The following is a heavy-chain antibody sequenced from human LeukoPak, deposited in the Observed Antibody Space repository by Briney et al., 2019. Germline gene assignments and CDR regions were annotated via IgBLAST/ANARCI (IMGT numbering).Heavy chain of an antibody. CDR3: ARGGGVIRSVNAFDI. V-gene: IGHV4-38-2*02. D-gene: IGHD3-16*02. CDR2: IYHSGST. Sequence: QSSETLSLTCTVSGYSISSGYYWGWIRQPPGKGLEWIGSIYHSGSTYYNPSLKSRVTISVDTSKNQFSLKLSSVTAADTAVYYCARGGGVIRSVNAFDIWGQGTMVTVSS. J-gene: IGHJ3*02. CDR1: GYSISSGYY.